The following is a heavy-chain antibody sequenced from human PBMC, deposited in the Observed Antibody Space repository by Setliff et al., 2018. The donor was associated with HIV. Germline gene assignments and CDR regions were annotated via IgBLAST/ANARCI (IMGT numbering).Heavy chain of an antibody. CDR1: GFIVSSNY. V-gene: IGHV3-66*02. CDR2: IYSGDST. Sequence: GGSLRLSCAASGFIVSSNYMSWVRQAPGKGLEWVSIIYSGDSTYYADSVKGRFTISRDNSKSTLYLQMNSLRGEDTAVYYCARGVPYSSSSEYYYYYYYMDVWGTGTTVTVS. D-gene: IGHD6-6*01. CDR3: ARGVPYSSSSEYYYYYYYMDV. J-gene: IGHJ6*03.